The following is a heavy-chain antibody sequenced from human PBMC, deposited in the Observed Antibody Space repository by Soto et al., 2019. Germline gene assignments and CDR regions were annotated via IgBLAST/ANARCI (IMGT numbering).Heavy chain of an antibody. D-gene: IGHD3-9*01. CDR2: INPNSGGT. CDR3: ARDISTQALRYFDWLLYSGSYYYGMDV. J-gene: IGHJ6*02. Sequence: GASVKVSCKASGYTFTGYYMHWVRQAPGQGLEWMGWINPNSGGTNYAQKFQGWVTMTRDTSISTAYMELSRLRSDDTAVYYCARDISTQALRYFDWLLYSGSYYYGMDVCGQGTTVPVSS. CDR1: GYTFTGYY. V-gene: IGHV1-2*04.